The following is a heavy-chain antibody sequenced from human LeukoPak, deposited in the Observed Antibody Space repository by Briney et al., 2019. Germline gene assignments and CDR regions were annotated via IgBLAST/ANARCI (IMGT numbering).Heavy chain of an antibody. J-gene: IGHJ3*02. V-gene: IGHV3-9*03. CDR1: GFTFDDYA. Sequence: GGSLRLSCAASGFTFDDYAMHWVRQAPGKGQEWVSGISWNSGSIGYADSVKGRFTISRDNAKNSLYLQMNSLRAEDMALYYCAKDIEPYSSSFLAFDIWGQGTMVTVSS. CDR3: AKDIEPYSSSFLAFDI. D-gene: IGHD6-13*01. CDR2: ISWNSGSI.